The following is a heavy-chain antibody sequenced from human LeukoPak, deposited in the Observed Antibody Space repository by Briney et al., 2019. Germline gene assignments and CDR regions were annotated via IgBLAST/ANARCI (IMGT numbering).Heavy chain of an antibody. Sequence: SETLSLTCTVSGGSISSSSYYWGWIRQPPGKGLEWIGSIYYSGSTYYNPSLKSRVTISVDTCKNQFSLKLSSVTAADTAVYYCAGGPYDILTGYPSSFDYWGQGTLVTVSS. CDR1: GGSISSSSYY. J-gene: IGHJ4*02. V-gene: IGHV4-39*01. CDR3: AGGPYDILTGYPSSFDY. CDR2: IYYSGST. D-gene: IGHD3-9*01.